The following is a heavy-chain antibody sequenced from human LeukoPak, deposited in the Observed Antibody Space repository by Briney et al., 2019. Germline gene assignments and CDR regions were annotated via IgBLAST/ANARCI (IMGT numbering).Heavy chain of an antibody. V-gene: IGHV4-39*02. D-gene: IGHD6-19*01. CDR1: GGSIRSSYYY. CDR3: ARENVAGYYFDY. Sequence: SETLSLTCTVSGGSIRSSYYYWGWIRQPPGKGLEWIGSIYYSGSTYYNPSLKSRVTISVDTSKNQFSLKLSSVTAADTAVYYCARENVAGYYFDYWGQGTLVTVSS. J-gene: IGHJ4*02. CDR2: IYYSGST.